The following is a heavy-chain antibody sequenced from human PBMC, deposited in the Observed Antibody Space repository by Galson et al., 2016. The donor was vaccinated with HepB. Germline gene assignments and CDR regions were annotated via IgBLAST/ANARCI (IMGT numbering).Heavy chain of an antibody. J-gene: IGHJ4*02. D-gene: IGHD3-22*01. CDR1: GFTFSSYA. Sequence: SLRLSCAASGFTFSSYAMSWVRQAPGKGLEWVSAISGSGGSTYYADSVTGRFTISSDNSKNTLYLQMNSLRAEDTAVYYCAKSMSVSYYYDSSGYSFDYWGQGTLVTVPS. CDR3: AKSMSVSYYYDSSGYSFDY. V-gene: IGHV3-23*01. CDR2: ISGSGGST.